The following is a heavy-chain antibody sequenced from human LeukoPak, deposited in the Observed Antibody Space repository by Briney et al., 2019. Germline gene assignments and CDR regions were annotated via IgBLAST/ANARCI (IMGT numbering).Heavy chain of an antibody. V-gene: IGHV2-5*01. CDR1: GISISPSAVG. CDR3: AHMVNTVTMSWGAFDI. D-gene: IGHD4-17*01. J-gene: IGHJ3*02. Sequence: SHTTPVKPTHTLTLTCSFSGISISPSAVGVGWIRQPPEQALESHSLIYLNDDKRYRPSPNNRLTITKDTSKNQVVLIMTKIAPVDTSTYDCAHMVNTVTMSWGAFDIWGQGTMVTVSS. CDR2: IYLNDDK.